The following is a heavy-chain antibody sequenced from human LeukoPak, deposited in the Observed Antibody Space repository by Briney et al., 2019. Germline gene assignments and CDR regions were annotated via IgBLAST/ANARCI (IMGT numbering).Heavy chain of an antibody. CDR1: GFTFSSYA. V-gene: IGHV3-30-3*01. CDR2: ISYDGSNK. Sequence: GGSLRLSCAASGFTFSSYAMHWVRQAPGKGLEWVAVISYDGSNKYYADSVKGRFTISRDNSKNTLYLQMNSLRVEDTAVYYCARGRLGYWGQGILVTVSS. CDR3: ARGRLGY. D-gene: IGHD6-25*01. J-gene: IGHJ4*02.